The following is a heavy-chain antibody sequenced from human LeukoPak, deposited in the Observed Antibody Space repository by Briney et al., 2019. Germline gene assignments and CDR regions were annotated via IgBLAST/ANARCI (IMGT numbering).Heavy chain of an antibody. Sequence: SETLSLTCTVSGYSISSAYYWGWIRQPPGKGLEWIGSFYHSGNTYYNPSLKSRVSISVDTSKNQFSLKLSSVTAADTAVYYCARRVRSADYRLDYWGQGTLVTVSS. J-gene: IGHJ4*02. CDR1: GYSISSAYY. D-gene: IGHD4-11*01. V-gene: IGHV4-38-2*02. CDR2: FYHSGNT. CDR3: ARRVRSADYRLDY.